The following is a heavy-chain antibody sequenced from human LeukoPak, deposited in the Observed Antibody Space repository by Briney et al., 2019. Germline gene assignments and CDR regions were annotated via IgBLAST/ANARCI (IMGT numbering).Heavy chain of an antibody. Sequence: PGGSLRLSCAASGFTLRTSAMNWVRQAPGKGLEWLCGISGSGNGTYYVDSVKGRFTISRDNSQNMVYLLMNSLTVEDAATYYCAKRTMSAFDSWGQGTLLIVSS. V-gene: IGHV3-23*01. CDR2: ISGSGNGT. D-gene: IGHD5-24*01. CDR1: GFTLRTSA. J-gene: IGHJ4*02. CDR3: AKRTMSAFDS.